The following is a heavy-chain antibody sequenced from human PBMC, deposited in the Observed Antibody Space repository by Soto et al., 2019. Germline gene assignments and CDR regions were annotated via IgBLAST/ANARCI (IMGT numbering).Heavy chain of an antibody. CDR3: AKAIRFLEWLPDAFDI. CDR1: GFTFSSYA. CDR2: ISGSGGST. V-gene: IGHV3-23*01. D-gene: IGHD3-3*01. J-gene: IGHJ3*02. Sequence: GGFLRLSCAASGFTFSSYAMSWVRQAPGKGLEWVSAISGSGGSTYYADSVKGRFTISRDNSKNTLYLQMNSLRAEDTAVYYCAKAIRFLEWLPDAFDIWGQGTMVTVSS.